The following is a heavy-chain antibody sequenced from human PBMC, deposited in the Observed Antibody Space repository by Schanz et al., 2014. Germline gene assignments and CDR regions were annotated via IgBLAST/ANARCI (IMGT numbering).Heavy chain of an antibody. V-gene: IGHV3-7*01. CDR1: GFTFSNHA. CDR3: ARGVRIDY. Sequence: VQLVESGGDLVKPGGSLRLSCAASGFTFSNHALSWVRQAPGKGLEWVANIKQDGSEKYYVDSVKGRFTISRDNAKNSLYLQMNSLTAEDTAVYYCARGVRIDYWGQGTLXTVSS. J-gene: IGHJ4*02. CDR2: IKQDGSEK. D-gene: IGHD3-3*01.